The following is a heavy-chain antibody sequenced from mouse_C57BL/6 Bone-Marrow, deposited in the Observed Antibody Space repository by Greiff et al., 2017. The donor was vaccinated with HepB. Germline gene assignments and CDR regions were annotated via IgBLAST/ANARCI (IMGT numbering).Heavy chain of an antibody. V-gene: IGHV3-6*01. CDR1: GYSITSSYY. CDR3: AREGSSPYYAMDY. D-gene: IGHD1-1*01. CDR2: ISYDGSN. Sequence: EVKLLESGPGLVKPSQSLSLTCSVTGYSITSSYYWNWIRQFPGNKLEWMGYISYDGSNNYNPSLKNRISITRDTSKNQFFLKLNSVTTEDTATYYCAREGSSPYYAMDYWGQGTSVTVSS. J-gene: IGHJ4*01.